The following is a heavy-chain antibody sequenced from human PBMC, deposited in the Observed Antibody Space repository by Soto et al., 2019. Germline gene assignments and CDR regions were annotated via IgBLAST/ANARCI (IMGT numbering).Heavy chain of an antibody. J-gene: IGHJ6*02. CDR2: ISGSGGST. V-gene: IGHV3-23*01. D-gene: IGHD2-15*01. CDR3: VRHAKGTVGVVIPEKGDYYYYGMDV. Sequence: PGGSLRLSCAASGFTFSSYAMSWVRQAPGKGLEWVSAISGSGGSTYYADSVKGRFTISRDNSKNTLYLQMNSLRAEDTAVYYCVRHAKGTVGVVIPEKGDYYYYGMDVWGQGTTVTVSS. CDR1: GFTFSSYA.